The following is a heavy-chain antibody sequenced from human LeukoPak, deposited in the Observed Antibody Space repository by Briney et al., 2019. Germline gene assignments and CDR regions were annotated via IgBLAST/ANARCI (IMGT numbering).Heavy chain of an antibody. D-gene: IGHD6-19*01. CDR2: IYYSGST. Sequence: SETLSLTCTVSGGSISSSTYYWSWIRQPPGKGLEWIGYIYYSGSTNYNPSLKSRVTISVDTSKNQFSLKLSSVTAADTAVYYCARGPQWLAKGNWFDPWGQGTLVTVSS. CDR1: GGSISSSTYY. V-gene: IGHV4-61*01. CDR3: ARGPQWLAKGNWFDP. J-gene: IGHJ5*02.